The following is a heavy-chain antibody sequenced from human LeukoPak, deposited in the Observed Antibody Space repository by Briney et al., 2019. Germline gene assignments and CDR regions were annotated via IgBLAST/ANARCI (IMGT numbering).Heavy chain of an antibody. J-gene: IGHJ4*02. CDR3: AKSLRPQDTPYYFDY. CDR1: GFTFSSYA. V-gene: IGHV3-23*01. D-gene: IGHD2-15*01. Sequence: GGSLRLSCAASGFTFSSYAMSWVRQAPGKGLEWVSAISGSGGSTYYADSVKGRFTISRDNAKNTLYLQMNSLRAEDTAVYYCAKSLRPQDTPYYFDYWGRGTLVTVSS. CDR2: ISGSGGST.